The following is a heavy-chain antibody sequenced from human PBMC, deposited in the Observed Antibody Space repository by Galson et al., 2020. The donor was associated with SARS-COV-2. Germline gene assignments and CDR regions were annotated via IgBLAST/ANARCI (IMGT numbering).Heavy chain of an antibody. CDR3: ARRAGYYFFDY. CDR2: IYPSDSDT. J-gene: IGHJ4*02. D-gene: IGHD3-9*01. V-gene: IGHV5-51*01. CDR1: GYSFITYW. Sequence: HGESLKISCKGSGYSFITYWIGWVCQMPGKGLEWMGIIYPSDSDTRYSPSFQGQVIISADESTSTVYLQWSSLKASDTAMYYCARRAGYYFFDYWGQGTLVTVSS.